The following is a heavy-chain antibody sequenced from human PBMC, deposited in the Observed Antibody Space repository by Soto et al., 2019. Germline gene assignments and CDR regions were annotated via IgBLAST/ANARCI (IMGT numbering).Heavy chain of an antibody. CDR1: GYTFTTYA. V-gene: IGHV1-3*01. CDR2: INAGIGNT. Sequence: QVQLVQSGAEVKKPGASVKVSCKASGYTFTTYAMHWVRQAPGQRLEWMGWINAGIGNTKYSQKFQGRVTFTSDTSARIAYMELSSLRSEDTSVYYCARRGALTGTVFDYWGQGTLVTVSS. CDR3: ARRGALTGTVFDY. D-gene: IGHD1-1*01. J-gene: IGHJ4*02.